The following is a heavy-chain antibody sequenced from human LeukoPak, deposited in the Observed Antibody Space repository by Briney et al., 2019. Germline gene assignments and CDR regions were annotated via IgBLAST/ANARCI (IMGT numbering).Heavy chain of an antibody. CDR2: IWYDGSNK. CDR3: ARDLGGYNSFYAY. V-gene: IGHV3-33*01. D-gene: IGHD5-24*01. Sequence: GGSLRLSCAASGFTFSSYGMHWVRQAPGEGLEWVAVIWYDGSNKYYADSVKGRFTISRDNSKNALYLQMDSLRAEDTAVYYCARDLGGYNSFYAYWGQGTLVTVSS. J-gene: IGHJ4*02. CDR1: GFTFSSYG.